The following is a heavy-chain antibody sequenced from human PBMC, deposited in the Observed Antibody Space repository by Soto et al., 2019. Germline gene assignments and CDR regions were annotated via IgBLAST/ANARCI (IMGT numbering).Heavy chain of an antibody. Sequence: QVQLVESGGGVVQPGRSLRLSCAASGFTFSSYGMHWVRQAPGKGLEWVAVISYDGSNKYYADSVKGRFTISRDNSKNTLYLQMNSLRAEDTAVYYCANADTGSGPKPSPYWGQGTLVTVSS. CDR3: ANADTGSGPKPSPY. CDR2: ISYDGSNK. CDR1: GFTFSSYG. V-gene: IGHV3-30*18. J-gene: IGHJ4*02. D-gene: IGHD5-18*01.